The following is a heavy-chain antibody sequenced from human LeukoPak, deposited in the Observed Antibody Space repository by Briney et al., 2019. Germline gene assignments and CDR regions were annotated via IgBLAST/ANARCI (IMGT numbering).Heavy chain of an antibody. Sequence: PGGSLRLSCAASGFTFSTYSMNWVRQTPGKGLEWVSSISSSSRSIYYADSVKGRFTISRDNAKNSLYLQMNSLRAEDTAVYYCARPPSMARGWGQGTLVTVSS. V-gene: IGHV3-21*01. CDR2: ISSSSRSI. CDR1: GFTFSTYS. CDR3: ARPPSMARG. D-gene: IGHD3-10*01. J-gene: IGHJ4*02.